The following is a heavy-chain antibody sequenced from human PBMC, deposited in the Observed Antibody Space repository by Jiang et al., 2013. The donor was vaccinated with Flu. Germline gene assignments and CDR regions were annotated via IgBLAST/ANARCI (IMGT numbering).Heavy chain of an antibody. CDR1: YA. V-gene: IGHV1-69*01. D-gene: IGHD6-13*01. CDR3: ARVPQAAAGPYFDY. J-gene: IGHJ4*02. Sequence: YAISWVRQAPGQGLEWMGGIIPIFGTANYAQKFQGRVTITADESTSTAYMELSSLRSEDTAVYYCARVPQAAAGPYFDYWGQGTLVTVSS. CDR2: IIPIFGTA.